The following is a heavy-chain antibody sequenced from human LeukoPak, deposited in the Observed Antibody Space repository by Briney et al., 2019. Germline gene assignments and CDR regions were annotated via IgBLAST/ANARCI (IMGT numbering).Heavy chain of an antibody. J-gene: IGHJ4*01. CDR1: GFRFSDYG. V-gene: IGHV3-30*03. CDR3: ALYGAYFAF. D-gene: IGHD4-17*01. Sequence: PGGSLRLSCTGSGFRFSDYGIHWVRLVPGKGLEWVAVISFDGKIETYADSVKGRFTISKDFSTDTLNIDMNNVRPDDTAVYHCALYGAYFAFWGHGTLVTVSS. CDR2: ISFDGKIE.